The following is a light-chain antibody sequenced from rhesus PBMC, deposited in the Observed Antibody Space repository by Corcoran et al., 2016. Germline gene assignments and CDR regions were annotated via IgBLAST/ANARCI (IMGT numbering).Light chain of an antibody. V-gene: IGKV1-25*01. CDR2: EAS. J-gene: IGKJ2*01. CDR1: QGITND. CDR3: QHYYSTPYS. Sequence: DIQMTQSPSSLSASVGDRVTITCRASQGITNDLAWYQQKPGETPKLLIYEASSLQSGIPSRFSGSGSGTVFTLTISSLQSEDVATYYCQHYYSTPYSFGQGTKVEIK.